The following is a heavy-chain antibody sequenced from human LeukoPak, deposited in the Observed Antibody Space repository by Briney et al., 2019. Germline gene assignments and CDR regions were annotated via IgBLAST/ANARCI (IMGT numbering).Heavy chain of an antibody. CDR3: ATGPRQKRLDY. CDR1: GYTFTGYY. V-gene: IGHV1-2*02. CDR2: INPNSDGT. Sequence: GASVKVSCKASGYTFTGYYMHWVRQAPGQGLEWMGWINPNSDGTNYAQKFQGRVTMTRDTSISTAYMELSRLRSDDTAVYYCATGPRQKRLDYWGQGTLVTVSS. J-gene: IGHJ4*02.